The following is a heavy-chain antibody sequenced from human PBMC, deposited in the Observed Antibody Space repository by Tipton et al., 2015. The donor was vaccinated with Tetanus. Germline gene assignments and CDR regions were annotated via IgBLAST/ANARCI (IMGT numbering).Heavy chain of an antibody. CDR2: INYYGTT. Sequence: TLSLTCTVSRGSISRDIYNWGWIRQPPGRGLQWIGNINYYGTTYYSPSLESRVTMSVDPPKNQFSLHLTSATAADTAIYFCARSSSQESSSSHYDDTLWYFDLWGRGALVTVSS. CDR3: ARSSSQESSSSHYDDTLWYFDL. CDR1: RGSISRDIYN. V-gene: IGHV4-39*01. J-gene: IGHJ2*01. D-gene: IGHD4-17*01.